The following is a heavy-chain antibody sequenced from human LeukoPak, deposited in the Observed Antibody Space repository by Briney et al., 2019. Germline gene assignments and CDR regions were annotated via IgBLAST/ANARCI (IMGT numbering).Heavy chain of an antibody. Sequence: ASVKVSCKASGYTFTGYYMHWVRQAPGQGLEWMGWINPNSGGTNYAQKFQGRVTMTRDTSISTAYMELSRLRSDDMAVYYCARWGYGAAAGTLMRRVVGRFDPWGQGTLVTVSS. D-gene: IGHD6-13*01. CDR1: GYTFTGYY. CDR2: INPNSGGT. V-gene: IGHV1-2*02. J-gene: IGHJ5*02. CDR3: ARWGYGAAAGTLMRRVVGRFDP.